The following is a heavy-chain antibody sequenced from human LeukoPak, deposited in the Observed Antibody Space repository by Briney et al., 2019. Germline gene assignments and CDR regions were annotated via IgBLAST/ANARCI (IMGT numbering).Heavy chain of an antibody. Sequence: PGGSLRLSCAASGFSFNSYTMNWVRQAPGKGLEWLSSIHESGSYIYYAESVKTRFTISRDNSKNSLYLQMSDLKVEDTAVYYCVRTKGTTSWYNWFDPWGQGTLVAVSS. CDR3: VRTKGTTSWYNWFDP. CDR2: IHESGSYI. V-gene: IGHV3-21*06. D-gene: IGHD1-14*01. J-gene: IGHJ5*02. CDR1: GFSFNSYT.